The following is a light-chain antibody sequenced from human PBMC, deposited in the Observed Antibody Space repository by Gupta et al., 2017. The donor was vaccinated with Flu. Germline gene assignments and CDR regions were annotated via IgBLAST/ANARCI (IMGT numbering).Light chain of an antibody. J-gene: IGKJ3*01. V-gene: IGKV1-27*01. CDR2: GAS. CDR1: QDVNTF. Sequence: DIQMTQSPSPLSASVGDRVTITCRASQDVNTFLAWYQQKPGEVPHLLIDGASTLHSGVPSRFSGSGSGTDFTLTISSLQSEDVATYYCQKDNSAPYTFGHGTKVDIK. CDR3: QKDNSAPYT.